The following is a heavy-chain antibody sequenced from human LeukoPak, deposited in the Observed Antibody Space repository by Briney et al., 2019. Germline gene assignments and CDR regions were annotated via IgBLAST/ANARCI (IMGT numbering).Heavy chain of an antibody. V-gene: IGHV3-43*02. CDR3: GEDSGKFDY. J-gene: IGHJ4*02. Sequence: GGSLRLSCVRCGINFHDCALQWVYQPPGKGLEWVSLISADGGSTFSADSVKGRFSISRDNSKNSLYLQMNSLRSEDTALYYCGEDSGKFDYWGQGTLVAVSS. CDR2: ISADGGST. CDR1: GINFHDCA.